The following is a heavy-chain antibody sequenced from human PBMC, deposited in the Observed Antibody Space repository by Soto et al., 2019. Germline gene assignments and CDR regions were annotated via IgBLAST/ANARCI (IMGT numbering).Heavy chain of an antibody. CDR2: IYYSGST. CDR1: GGSISSYY. Sequence: ETLSLTCTVSGGSISSYYWSWIRQPPGKGLEWIGYIYYSGSTYYADSVKGRFTISRHNSKNTLYLQMNSLRAEDTAVYYCARAIYYDSSGYYPYYFDYWGQGTLVTVSS. J-gene: IGHJ4*02. V-gene: IGHV3-53*04. D-gene: IGHD3-22*01. CDR3: ARAIYYDSSGYYPYYFDY.